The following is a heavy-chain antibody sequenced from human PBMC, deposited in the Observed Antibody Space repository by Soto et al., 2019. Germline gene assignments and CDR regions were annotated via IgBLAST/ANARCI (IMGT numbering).Heavy chain of an antibody. D-gene: IGHD3-16*01. CDR3: ARDGGEASGMDF. J-gene: IGHJ6*02. CDR2: IYYRGST. Sequence: PSETLSLTCTVSGGSISSHYWSWVRQAPGKGLEWIGHIYYRGSTTYNPSLRRRITISVDTSNNQFSLKLNSVTTADTAVYYCARDGGEASGMDFWGQGTKVTVSS. V-gene: IGHV4-59*11. CDR1: GGSISSHY.